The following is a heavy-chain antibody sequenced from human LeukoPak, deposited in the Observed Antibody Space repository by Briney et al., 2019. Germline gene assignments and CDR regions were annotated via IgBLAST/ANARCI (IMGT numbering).Heavy chain of an antibody. CDR1: GFTVDSNY. CDR3: AKSSGNSVSLYFDY. CDR2: IYTGGNT. J-gene: IGHJ4*02. V-gene: IGHV3-53*01. D-gene: IGHD4-23*01. Sequence: GGSLRLSCAASGFTVDSNYLSWVRQAPGKGLEWVSTIYTGGNTYYAASVKGRFTISRDNSKNTLYLQMNSLTAEDTAVYYCAKSSGNSVSLYFDYWGQGTLVTVSS.